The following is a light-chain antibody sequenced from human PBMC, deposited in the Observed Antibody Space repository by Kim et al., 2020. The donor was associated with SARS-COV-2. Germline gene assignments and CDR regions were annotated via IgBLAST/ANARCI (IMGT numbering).Light chain of an antibody. CDR3: QDYGVSRWT. V-gene: IGKV3-20*01. CDR2: DTS. J-gene: IGKJ1*01. CDR1: QNIYSTY. Sequence: SPGERATLSCRASQNIYSTYLSWYQQKPGQAPRLLIYDTSTRATGIPDRFSGSGSGTDFTLTITRLEPEDFAVYYCQDYGVSRWTFGQGTKVDIK.